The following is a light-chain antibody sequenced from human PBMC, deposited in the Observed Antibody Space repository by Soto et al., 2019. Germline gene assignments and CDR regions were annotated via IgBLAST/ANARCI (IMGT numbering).Light chain of an antibody. J-gene: IGKJ1*01. CDR2: RAS. CDR1: QSISSS. CDR3: QQYNSYPRT. V-gene: IGKV1-5*03. Sequence: DIQMTQSPSTLSASVGDRVTITCRASQSISSSLAWYQQKPGKAPKLLIYRASNLQSGVPSRFSGSGSGTEFTLTITSLQPDDFATYYCQQYNSYPRTFGQGTKVDIK.